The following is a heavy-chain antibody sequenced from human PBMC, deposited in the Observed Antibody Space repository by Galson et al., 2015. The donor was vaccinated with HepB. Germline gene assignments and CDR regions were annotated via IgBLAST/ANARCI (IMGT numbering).Heavy chain of an antibody. Sequence: SLRLSCAASGFIFSSYGMHWVRQAPGKGLEWVAFIRYDGRTKYYADSVKGRFTISRDNSKNTVYLQMNRLRGEDTAVYYCAKELSTGVTGTSLYWGQGILVTVSS. V-gene: IGHV3-30*02. CDR1: GFIFSSYG. CDR3: AKELSTGVTGTSLY. CDR2: IRYDGRTK. J-gene: IGHJ4*02. D-gene: IGHD6-19*01.